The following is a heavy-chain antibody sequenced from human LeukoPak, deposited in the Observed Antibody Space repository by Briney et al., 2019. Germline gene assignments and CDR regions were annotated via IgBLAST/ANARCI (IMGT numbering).Heavy chain of an antibody. CDR2: ISDSGDTT. CDR1: GFSFSTYA. CDR3: AKARGGSCFDC. V-gene: IGHV3-23*01. J-gene: IGHJ4*02. Sequence: PGGSLRLSCAASGFSFSTYAMNWARQAPGKGLEWVSAISDSGDTTYYADSVKGRFTISRDNSRNTLYLQMNSLRVEDTAVSYCAKARGGSCFDCWGQGTLVTVSS. D-gene: IGHD2-15*01.